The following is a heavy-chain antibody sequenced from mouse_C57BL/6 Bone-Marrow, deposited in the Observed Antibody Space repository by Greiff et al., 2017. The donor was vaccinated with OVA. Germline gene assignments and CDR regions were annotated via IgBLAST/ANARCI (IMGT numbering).Heavy chain of an antibody. CDR1: GFTFSDYY. D-gene: IGHD1-1*01. Sequence: DVKLQESEGGLVQPGSSMKLSCTASGFTFSDYYMAWVRQVPEKGLEWVANINYDGSSTYYLDSLKSRFIISRDNAKNILYLQMSSLKSEDTATYYCARATTVDYYAMDYWGQGTSVTVSS. J-gene: IGHJ4*01. CDR3: ARATTVDYYAMDY. V-gene: IGHV5-16*01. CDR2: INYDGSST.